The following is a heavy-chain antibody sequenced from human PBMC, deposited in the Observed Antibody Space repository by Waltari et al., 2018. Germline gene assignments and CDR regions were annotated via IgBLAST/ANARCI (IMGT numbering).Heavy chain of an antibody. Sequence: QVQLVESGGGVVQPGRFLRLSCAASGFTFSSFAMHWVRQAPGKGLEWVAVISYDGSNKYYADSVKGRFTISRDNSKNTLYLQMNSLRAEDTAVYYCARDKAGGSYPDYWGQGTLVTVSS. V-gene: IGHV3-30-3*01. CDR2: ISYDGSNK. D-gene: IGHD1-26*01. CDR3: ARDKAGGSYPDY. J-gene: IGHJ4*02. CDR1: GFTFSSFA.